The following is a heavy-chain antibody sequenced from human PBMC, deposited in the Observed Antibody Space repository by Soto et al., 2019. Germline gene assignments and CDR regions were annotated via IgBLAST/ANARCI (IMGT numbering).Heavy chain of an antibody. CDR1: GGSISSSSYY. D-gene: IGHD6-13*01. J-gene: IGHJ4*02. V-gene: IGHV4-39*01. CDR2: IYYSGST. Sequence: QLQLQESGPGLVKPSETLSLTCTVSGGSISSSSYYWGWIRQPPGKGLEWIGSIYYSGSTYYNPSLKSRVTISVDTSKNQFSLKLSSVTAADTAVYYCASQGYSSSWDSRYTFDYWGQGTLVTVSS. CDR3: ASQGYSSSWDSRYTFDY.